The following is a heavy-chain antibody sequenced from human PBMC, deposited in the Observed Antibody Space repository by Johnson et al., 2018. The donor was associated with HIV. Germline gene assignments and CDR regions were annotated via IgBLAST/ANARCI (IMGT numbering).Heavy chain of an antibody. J-gene: IGHJ3*02. CDR3: ATGHGSGGYRDAFDI. Sequence: VQLVESGGGVVQPGRSLRLSCAASGFTVSSNYMSWVRQAPGKGLEWVSVIYSGGSTYYADSVKGRFTISRYNSKNTLYLQMNSLRAEDTAVYYCATGHGSGGYRDAFDIWGQGTMVTVSS. CDR2: IYSGGST. V-gene: IGHV3-53*01. D-gene: IGHD6-19*01. CDR1: GFTVSSNY.